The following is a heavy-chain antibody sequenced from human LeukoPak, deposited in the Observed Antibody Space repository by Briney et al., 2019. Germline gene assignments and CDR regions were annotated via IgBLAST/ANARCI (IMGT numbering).Heavy chain of an antibody. Sequence: SETLSLTCAVYGGSFSGYYWIWLRQPPGKGLEWIGEINHSGSTNYNPSLKSRVTISVDTSKNQFSLKLSSVTAADTAVYYCARGGSCSSTSCYRHYYYGMDVWGHGTTVTVSS. J-gene: IGHJ6*02. CDR3: ARGGSCSSTSCYRHYYYGMDV. D-gene: IGHD2-2*01. CDR2: INHSGST. V-gene: IGHV4-34*01. CDR1: GGSFSGYY.